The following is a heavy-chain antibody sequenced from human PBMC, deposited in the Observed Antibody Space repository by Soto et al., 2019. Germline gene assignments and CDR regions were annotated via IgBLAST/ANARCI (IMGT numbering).Heavy chain of an antibody. D-gene: IGHD3-3*01. J-gene: IGHJ6*02. Sequence: PGGSLRLSCAASGFTFSSYGMHWVCQAPGKGLEWVAVISCDGSNKYYADSVKGRFTISRDNSKNTLYLQMNSLRAEDTAVYYCAKSLNYDFWSGNYGMDVWGQGTTVTVSS. V-gene: IGHV3-30*18. CDR1: GFTFSSYG. CDR2: ISCDGSNK. CDR3: AKSLNYDFWSGNYGMDV.